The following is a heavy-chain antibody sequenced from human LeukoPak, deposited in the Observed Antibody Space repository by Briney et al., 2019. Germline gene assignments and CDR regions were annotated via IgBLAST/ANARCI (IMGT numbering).Heavy chain of an antibody. Sequence: GASVKVSCKASGGTFSSYAISWVRQAPGQGLEWMGGIIPIFGTANYAQKFQGRVTITADKSTSTAYMELSSLRSEDTAVYYCARRRHSSSWYGFTQPLNGGNWFDPWGQGTLVTVSS. D-gene: IGHD6-13*01. CDR2: IIPIFGTA. CDR1: GGTFSSYA. J-gene: IGHJ5*02. V-gene: IGHV1-69*06. CDR3: ARRRHSSSWYGFTQPLNGGNWFDP.